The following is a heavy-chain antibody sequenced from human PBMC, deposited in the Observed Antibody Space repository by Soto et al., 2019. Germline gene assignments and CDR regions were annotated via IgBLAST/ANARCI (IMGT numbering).Heavy chain of an antibody. V-gene: IGHV4-34*01. D-gene: IGHD3-10*01. J-gene: IGHJ5*02. Sequence: QVQLQQWGDGLLKPSETLSLTCAVYGGSFSSYNWNWIRQSPGKGLEWIGVINRIGSANYNPSLTGRVTMSVDSSKNQFFLRLTSVTAADSAMYYCARGGVDMIRGITGKRTWLDPWRQGTLVIVS. CDR2: INRIGSA. CDR3: ARGGVDMIRGITGKRTWLDP. CDR1: GGSFSSYN.